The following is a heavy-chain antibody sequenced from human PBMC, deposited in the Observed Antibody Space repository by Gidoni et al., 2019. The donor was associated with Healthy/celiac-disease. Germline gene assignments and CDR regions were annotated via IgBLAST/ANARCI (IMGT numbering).Heavy chain of an antibody. CDR2: INHSGST. CDR1: GGSFSGYY. Sequence: QVQLQQWGAGLLKPSETLSLTCAVYGGSFSGYYWSWIRLPPGKGLEWIGEINHSGSTNDNPSLKSRVTISVDTSKNQFSLKLSSVTAADTAVYYCAREGPYYGSGSYYKRRGMGQINWFDPWGQGTLVTVSS. D-gene: IGHD3-10*01. V-gene: IGHV4-34*01. CDR3: AREGPYYGSGSYYKRRGMGQINWFDP. J-gene: IGHJ5*02.